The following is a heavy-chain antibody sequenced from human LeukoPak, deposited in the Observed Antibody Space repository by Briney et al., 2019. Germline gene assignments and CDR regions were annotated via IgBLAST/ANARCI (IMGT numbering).Heavy chain of an antibody. CDR2: INHSGST. J-gene: IGHJ4*02. CDR1: GVSFSGYY. CDR3: AGTYYYDSSGYYFDY. V-gene: IGHV4-34*01. D-gene: IGHD3-22*01. Sequence: PSETLSLTCAVYGVSFSGYYWGWIRQPPGKGLEWSGEINHSGSTHYNPSLTSRVTISVDTSKNQFSLKLSSVTAADAAVYYCAGTYYYDSSGYYFDYWGQGPLVTLSS.